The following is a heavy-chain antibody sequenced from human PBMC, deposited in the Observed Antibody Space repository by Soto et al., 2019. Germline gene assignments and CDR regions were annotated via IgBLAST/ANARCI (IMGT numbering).Heavy chain of an antibody. D-gene: IGHD2-15*01. J-gene: IGHJ6*03. Sequence: GGSLRLSCAASGFTFSSYAMSWVRQAPGKGLEWVSVIYSGGSTYYADSVKGRFTISRDNSKNTLYLQMNSLRAEDTAVYYCARVGGYYYYYMDVWGKGTTVTVSS. CDR1: GFTFSSYA. CDR2: IYSGGST. V-gene: IGHV3-66*01. CDR3: ARVGGYYYYYMDV.